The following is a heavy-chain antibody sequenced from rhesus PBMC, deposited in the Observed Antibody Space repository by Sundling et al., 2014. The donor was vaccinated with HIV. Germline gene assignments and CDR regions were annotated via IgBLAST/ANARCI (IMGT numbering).Heavy chain of an antibody. J-gene: IGHJ6*01. D-gene: IGHD6-13*01. CDR2: IYGSGSPT. Sequence: QVQLQEAGPGLVKPSETLSLTCAVSRYSISSGYGWSWIRQPPGKGLEWIGYIYGSGSPTNYNPSLRSRVTLSVDTSKNQFSLKLSSVTAADTAVYYCARDRIAAGRYYGLDSWGQGVVVTVSS. V-gene: IGHV4-127*01. CDR1: RYSISSGYG. CDR3: ARDRIAAGRYYGLDS.